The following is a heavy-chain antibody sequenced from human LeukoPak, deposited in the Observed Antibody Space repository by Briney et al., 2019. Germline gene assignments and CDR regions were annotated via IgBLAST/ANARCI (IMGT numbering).Heavy chain of an antibody. J-gene: IGHJ4*02. Sequence: ASVKVSCKASGYIFTSYYIHWVRQAPGQGLEWMGIINPSGGGTSYAQKFQGRVTMTRDMSTSTVYMELSSLRSEDTAVYYCARGSWGYFDYWGQGTLVTVSS. CDR1: GYIFTSYY. D-gene: IGHD3-16*01. CDR2: INPSGGGT. CDR3: ARGSWGYFDY. V-gene: IGHV1-46*01.